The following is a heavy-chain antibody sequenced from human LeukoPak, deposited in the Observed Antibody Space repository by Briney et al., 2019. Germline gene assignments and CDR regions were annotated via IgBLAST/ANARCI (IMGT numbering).Heavy chain of an antibody. D-gene: IGHD6-19*01. CDR1: GGSFSGYY. V-gene: IGHV4-34*01. CDR2: INHSGST. CDR3: ARRRPGTVAGPRAFDI. J-gene: IGHJ3*02. Sequence: PSETLSLTCAVYGGSFSGYYWSWIRQPPGKGLEWIGEINHSGSTNYNPSLKSRVTISVDTSKNQFSLKLSSVTAADTAVYYCARRRPGTVAGPRAFDIWGQGTMVTVSS.